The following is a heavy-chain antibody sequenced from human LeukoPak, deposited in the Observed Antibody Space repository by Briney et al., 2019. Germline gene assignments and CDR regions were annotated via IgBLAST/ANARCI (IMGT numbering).Heavy chain of an antibody. D-gene: IGHD2-2*01. J-gene: IGHJ5*02. CDR3: ARNVVPAAQGWFDP. Sequence: GESLKISCKGSGYSFSSYWIGWVRQMPGKGLEWMGIIYPGDSDTRYSPSFQGQVTISADKSTSTAYLQWSSLKASDTAMYYCARNVVPAAQGWFDPWGQGTLVTVSS. CDR2: IYPGDSDT. CDR1: GYSFSSYW. V-gene: IGHV5-51*01.